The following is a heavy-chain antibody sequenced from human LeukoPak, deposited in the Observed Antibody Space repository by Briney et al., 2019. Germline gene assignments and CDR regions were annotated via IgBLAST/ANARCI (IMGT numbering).Heavy chain of an antibody. CDR1: GYTFTSYG. Sequence: ASVKVSCKASGYTFTSYGISWVRQAPGQGFEWMGWISAYNGNTNYAQKLQGRVTMTTDTSTSTAYMELRSLRSDDTAVYYCAREGDCSSTSCYDYWGQGTLVTVSS. V-gene: IGHV1-18*01. CDR3: AREGDCSSTSCYDY. J-gene: IGHJ4*02. CDR2: ISAYNGNT. D-gene: IGHD2-2*01.